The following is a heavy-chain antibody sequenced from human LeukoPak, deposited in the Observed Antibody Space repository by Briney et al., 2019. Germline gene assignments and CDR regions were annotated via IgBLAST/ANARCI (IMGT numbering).Heavy chain of an antibody. V-gene: IGHV3-23*01. J-gene: IGHJ4*02. D-gene: IGHD1-26*01. CDR3: AKPPSELSLTGFDY. Sequence: GGSLRLSCAASGFTFSSYAMSWVRQAPGKELEWVSAISGSGGSTYYADSVKGRFTISRDNSKNTLYLQMNSLRAEDTAVYYCAKPPSELSLTGFDYWGQGTLVTVSS. CDR2: ISGSGGST. CDR1: GFTFSSYA.